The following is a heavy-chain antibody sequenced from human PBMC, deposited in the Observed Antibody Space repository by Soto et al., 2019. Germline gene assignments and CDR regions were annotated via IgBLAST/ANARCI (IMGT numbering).Heavy chain of an antibody. V-gene: IGHV4-4*07. D-gene: IGHD6-6*01. Sequence: SETLSLTCTVSGGSISSYYWSWIRQAAGKGLEWIGGIYTGGSTNYNPSLKSLVTISANTSKNQFSLKLSPVTAPDTAVYYCARVIIAARTVTTGMDVWGQGTTVTV. J-gene: IGHJ6*02. CDR2: IYTGGST. CDR1: GGSISSYY. CDR3: ARVIIAARTVTTGMDV.